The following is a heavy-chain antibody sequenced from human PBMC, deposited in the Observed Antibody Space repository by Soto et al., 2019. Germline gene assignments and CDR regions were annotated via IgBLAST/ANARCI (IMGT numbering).Heavy chain of an antibody. CDR2: IKQDGSEK. CDR3: ARDNLVLENDAFDI. J-gene: IGHJ3*02. V-gene: IGHV3-7*01. Sequence: GGSLRLSCAASGFTFSSYWMSWVRQAPGKGLEWVANIKQDGSEKYYVDSVKGRFTISRDNAKNSLYLQMNSLRAEDTAVYYCARDNLVLENDAFDIWGQGTMVTVSS. CDR1: GFTFSSYW. D-gene: IGHD1-26*01.